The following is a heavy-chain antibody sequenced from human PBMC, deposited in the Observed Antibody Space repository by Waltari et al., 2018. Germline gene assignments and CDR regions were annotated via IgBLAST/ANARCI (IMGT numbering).Heavy chain of an antibody. D-gene: IGHD3-22*01. CDR2: IYHSGSG. CDR1: GGSASTYY. CDR3: ARHAADSSGYFYGFDS. Sequence: QVQLQESGPGLVKPSESLSLTCTVSGGSASTYYWSWIRQPPGKGLEWIGFIYHSGSGDYNHYLKGPVTMSVDTAKNQLSRKLGSVTAADTAVFYCARHAADSSGYFYGFDSWGQGTLVTVSS. V-gene: IGHV4-59*08. J-gene: IGHJ5*01.